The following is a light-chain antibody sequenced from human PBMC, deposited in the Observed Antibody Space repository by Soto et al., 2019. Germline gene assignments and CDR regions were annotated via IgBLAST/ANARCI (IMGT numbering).Light chain of an antibody. CDR2: VAS. Sequence: RASQSISSWLAWYQQKPGKAPNLLIYVASSLQSEVPSRFSGSGSGTDITLSITSLHPDHFTTYYSQHSSAPPITYGQGTRLEIK. J-gene: IGKJ5*01. CDR1: QSISSW. CDR3: QHSSAPPIT. V-gene: IGKV1-5*01.